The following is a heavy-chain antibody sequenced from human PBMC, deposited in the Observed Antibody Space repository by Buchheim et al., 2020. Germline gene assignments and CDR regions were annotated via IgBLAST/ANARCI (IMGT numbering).Heavy chain of an antibody. CDR1: GISFSRYS. Sequence: QVQLVESGGGVVQPGRSLRLSCAASGISFSRYSMHWVRQAPGKGLEWVAVISDDATRTNYADSVRGRFTISRDNSRNTLYLQMGSLRLDDTAVFYCASDLSGGGLDYWGQGTL. CDR2: ISDDATRT. CDR3: ASDLSGGGLDY. V-gene: IGHV3-30*04. J-gene: IGHJ4*02. D-gene: IGHD2-15*01.